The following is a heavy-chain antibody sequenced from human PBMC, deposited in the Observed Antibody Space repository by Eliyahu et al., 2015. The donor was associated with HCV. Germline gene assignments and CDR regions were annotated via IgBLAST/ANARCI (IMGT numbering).Heavy chain of an antibody. D-gene: IGHD3-10*01. CDR3: TTGAPGGFDYYLDV. J-gene: IGHJ6*03. CDR2: IKSKTDGGTT. V-gene: IGHV3-15*01. Sequence: EVQLVESGGGLVKPGGSLXLXXAAXGFTXXKAWMSWARQAPGKGLDEWIGRIKSKTDGGTTDYAAPVKGRFTISRDDSKSTLYLQMNSLKTEDTAVYYCTTGAPGGFDYYLDVWGQGTTVTVSS. CDR1: GFTXXKAW.